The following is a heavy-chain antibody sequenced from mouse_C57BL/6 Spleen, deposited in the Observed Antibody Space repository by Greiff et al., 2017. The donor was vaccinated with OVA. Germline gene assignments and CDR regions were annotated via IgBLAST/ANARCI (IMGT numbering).Heavy chain of an antibody. CDR2: IDPSDSYT. CDR3: ARNYGVDYFDY. V-gene: IGHV1-50*01. J-gene: IGHJ2*01. D-gene: IGHD1-1*01. CDR1: GYTFTSYW. Sequence: QVQLQQPGAELVKPGASVKLSCKASGYTFTSYWMQWVKQRPGQGLEWIGEIDPSDSYTNYNQKFKGKATLTVDTSSSTAYMQLSSLTSEDSAVYYCARNYGVDYFDYWGQGTTLTVSS.